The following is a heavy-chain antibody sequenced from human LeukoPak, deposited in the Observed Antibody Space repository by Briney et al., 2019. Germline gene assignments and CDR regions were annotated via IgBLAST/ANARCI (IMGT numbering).Heavy chain of an antibody. V-gene: IGHV3-11*01. J-gene: IGHJ4*02. CDR1: GFTFSDYY. D-gene: IGHD6-19*01. Sequence: PGGSLRLSCAASGFTFSDYYMAWVRQAPGKGPEWVSYITDSGSARYYADSVKGRFTISRDNAKSSLYLQMNSLRAEDTAVYYCTRDLAVAGFWGQGTLVTVSS. CDR2: ITDSGSAR. CDR3: TRDLAVAGF.